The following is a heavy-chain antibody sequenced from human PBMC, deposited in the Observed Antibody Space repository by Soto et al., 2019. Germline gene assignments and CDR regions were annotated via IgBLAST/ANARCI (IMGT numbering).Heavy chain of an antibody. CDR1: GGSLSRYY. J-gene: IGHJ6*02. CDR3: ARDLWGYCGADCSPLDV. CDR2: IYYCGST. V-gene: IGHV4-59*01. Sequence: PSETLCLPCTDSGGSLSRYYWSWIRQPPGKGLEWIGSIYYCGSTNYNPSLKGRVTISVDTSKNQFSLKLNSVTAADKAVYFCARDLWGYCGADCSPLDVWGQGTRGTV. D-gene: IGHD2-21*02.